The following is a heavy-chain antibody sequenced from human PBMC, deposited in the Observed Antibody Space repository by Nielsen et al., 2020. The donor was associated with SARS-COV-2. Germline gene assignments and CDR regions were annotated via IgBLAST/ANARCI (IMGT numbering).Heavy chain of an antibody. Sequence: GESLKNSCAASGFTFSSYIMKWVPQAPGKGLEWVSYISSSSSTIYYADPVKGRFTISRDNAKNSLYLQMNSPRDEDTALYHCASIDGYGVQGYWGQGTLVAVSS. J-gene: IGHJ4*02. D-gene: IGHD5-18*01. V-gene: IGHV3-48*02. CDR1: GFTFSSYI. CDR3: ASIDGYGVQGY. CDR2: ISSSSSTI.